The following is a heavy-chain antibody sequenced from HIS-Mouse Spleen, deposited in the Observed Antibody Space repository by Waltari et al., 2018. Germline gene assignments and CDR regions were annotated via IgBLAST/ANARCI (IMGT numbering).Heavy chain of an antibody. Sequence: VQLQQWGAGLLKPSETLSLTCAVYGGSFSGYYWSWIRQPPGKGLEWIGEINHSGSTNDNPSLKSRVTISVDTSKNQFSLKLSSVTAADTAVYYCARGRDSGSYYFDYWGQGTLVTVSS. CDR3: ARGRDSGSYYFDY. V-gene: IGHV4-34*01. CDR1: GGSFSGYY. CDR2: INHSGST. J-gene: IGHJ4*02. D-gene: IGHD1-26*01.